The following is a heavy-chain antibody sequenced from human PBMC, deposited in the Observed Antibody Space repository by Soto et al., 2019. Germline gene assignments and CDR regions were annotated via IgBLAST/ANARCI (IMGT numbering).Heavy chain of an antibody. J-gene: IGHJ4*02. V-gene: IGHV4-59*08. CDR2: IYYSGST. Sequence: SETLSLTCTVSGGSISRNYWSWIRQPPGKGLEWIGYIYYSGSTNYNPSLKSRVTISVDTSKNQLSLKLSSVTAADTAVYYCARRYGYYFDYWGQGTLVTVSS. CDR1: GGSISRNY. D-gene: IGHD4-17*01. CDR3: ARRYGYYFDY.